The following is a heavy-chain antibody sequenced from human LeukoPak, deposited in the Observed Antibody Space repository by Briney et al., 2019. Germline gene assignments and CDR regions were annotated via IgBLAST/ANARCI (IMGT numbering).Heavy chain of an antibody. V-gene: IGHV4-38-2*02. CDR2: ISYSGRT. CDR1: GYSISRGFS. CDR3: AREGAIPGIDP. Sequence: PETLSLTCAVSGYSISRGFSWGWIRQPPGMWLEWIATISYSGRTDYTPSLKGRVTISADTSKNHFSLRLTSVTAADTAVYYCAREGAIPGIDPWGQGILVTVSS. D-gene: IGHD2-21*01. J-gene: IGHJ5*02.